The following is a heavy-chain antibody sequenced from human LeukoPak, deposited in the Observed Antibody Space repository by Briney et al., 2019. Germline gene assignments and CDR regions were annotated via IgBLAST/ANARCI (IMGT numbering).Heavy chain of an antibody. V-gene: IGHV3-74*01. CDR2: INSDGSTT. Sequence: GGSLRLSCAASGFTFSSYSMNWVRQAPGKGLVWVSLINSDGSTTSYADSVKGRFTISRDNAKNTLYLQMNSLRAEDTAVYYCTSVGATIYFDSWGQGTLVTVSS. CDR3: TSVGATIYFDS. D-gene: IGHD1-26*01. J-gene: IGHJ4*02. CDR1: GFTFSSYS.